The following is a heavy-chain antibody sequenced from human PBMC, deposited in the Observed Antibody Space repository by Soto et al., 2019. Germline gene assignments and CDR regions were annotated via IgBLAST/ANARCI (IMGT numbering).Heavy chain of an antibody. V-gene: IGHV1-18*01. D-gene: IGHD2-2*01. CDR1: GNTFTNFG. CDR3: ESVIPGAEAWFHP. CDR2: ISPYTDDP. Sequence: QGQLVQSGVEVKKPGASVKVSCSASGNTFTNFGVTWVRQAPGQGLEWMGWISPYTDDPSYAQKLQGRVTMTIDTSTSTAYLDLRSMTSDDTAVYCGESVIPGAEAWFHPWGQGTLVTVSS. J-gene: IGHJ5*02.